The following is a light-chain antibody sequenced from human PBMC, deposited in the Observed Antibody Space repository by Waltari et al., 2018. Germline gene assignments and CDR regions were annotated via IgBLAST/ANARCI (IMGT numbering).Light chain of an antibody. CDR1: SSDIGGFNY. Sequence: QSALTQHPSTSGSPGQSVTISCTGTSSDIGGFNYVSWYQQHPGKAPKLLIFEVSERPSGVPDRFSASKSGNTASLTVSGLQAEDEAHYYCSSYGGSNNLLFGGGTKLTVL. CDR3: SSYGGSNNLL. V-gene: IGLV2-8*01. CDR2: EVS. J-gene: IGLJ2*01.